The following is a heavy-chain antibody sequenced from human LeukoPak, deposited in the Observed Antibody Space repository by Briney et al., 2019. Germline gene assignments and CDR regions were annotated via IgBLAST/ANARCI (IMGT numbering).Heavy chain of an antibody. Sequence: SETLSLTCTVSGGSISSYYWSWIRQPAGKGLEWIGRIYTSGSTNYNPSLKSRVTMSVDTSKNQFSLKLSSVTAADTAVYYCARDGYYDSSGYWDRAFDIWGQGTMVTVSS. CDR3: ARDGYYDSSGYWDRAFDI. D-gene: IGHD3-22*01. J-gene: IGHJ3*02. CDR1: GGSISSYY. V-gene: IGHV4-4*07. CDR2: IYTSGST.